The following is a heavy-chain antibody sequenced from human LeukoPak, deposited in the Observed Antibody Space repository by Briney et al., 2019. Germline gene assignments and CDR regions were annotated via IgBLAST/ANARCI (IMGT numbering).Heavy chain of an antibody. V-gene: IGHV3-74*01. CDR3: ARISIAAAGGFDF. Sequence: PGGSLRLSCAASGFTFSSYWMHWVRQAPGTGLVWVSRINSDGSSTSYADSVKGRFTISRDNAKNSLYLQMNSLRAEDTAVYYCARISIAAAGGFDFWGQGTLVTVSS. D-gene: IGHD6-13*01. J-gene: IGHJ4*02. CDR2: INSDGSST. CDR1: GFTFSSYW.